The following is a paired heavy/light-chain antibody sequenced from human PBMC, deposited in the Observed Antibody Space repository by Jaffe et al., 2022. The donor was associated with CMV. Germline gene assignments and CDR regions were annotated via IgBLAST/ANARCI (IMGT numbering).Light chain of an antibody. CDR1: QSVSSSY. J-gene: IGKJ1*01. V-gene: IGKV3-20*01. CDR2: GAS. CDR3: QQYGSSSWT. Sequence: EIVLTQSPGTLSLSPGERATLSCRASQSVSSSYLAWYQQKPGQAPRLLIYGASSRATGIPDRFSGSGSGTDFTLTISRLEPEDFAVYYCQQYGSSSWTFGQGTKVEIK.
Heavy chain of an antibody. CDR2: ISAYNGNT. CDR1: GYTFTSYG. V-gene: IGHV1-18*01. Sequence: QVQLVQSGAEVKKPGASVKVSCKASGYTFTSYGISWVRQAPGQGLEWMGWISAYNGNTNYAQKLQGRVTMTTDTSTSTAYMELRSLRSDDTAVYYCARGAYDSSGYPYYFDYWGQGTLVTVSS. D-gene: IGHD3-22*01. CDR3: ARGAYDSSGYPYYFDY. J-gene: IGHJ4*02.